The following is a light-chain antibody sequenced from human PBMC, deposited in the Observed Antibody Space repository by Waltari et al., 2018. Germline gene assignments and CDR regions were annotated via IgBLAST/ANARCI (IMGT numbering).Light chain of an antibody. CDR2: WAS. V-gene: IGKV4-1*01. Sequence: DIVMTQSPDSLAVSLGERATINCKSSQSVLYSSNNKNYLAWYQQKPGQPAELLICWASIRESGVPDRFSGGRSGTDFTLTISSLQAEDVAVYYCQQYYSTPPTFGQGTKVEIK. CDR3: QQYYSTPPT. J-gene: IGKJ1*01. CDR1: QSVLYSSNNKNY.